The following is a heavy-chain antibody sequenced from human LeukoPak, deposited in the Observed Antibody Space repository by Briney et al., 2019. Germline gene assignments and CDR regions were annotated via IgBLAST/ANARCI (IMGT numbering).Heavy chain of an antibody. Sequence: SETLSLTCAVYGGSVSGYYWSWIRQPPGKGLEWIGEINHSGSTNYNPSLKSRVTISVDTSKNQFSLKLSSVTAADTAVYYCAREGPLGYCSSTSCRNWFDPWGQGTLVTVSS. CDR3: AREGPLGYCSSTSCRNWFDP. V-gene: IGHV4-34*01. CDR1: GGSVSGYY. J-gene: IGHJ5*02. D-gene: IGHD2-2*01. CDR2: INHSGST.